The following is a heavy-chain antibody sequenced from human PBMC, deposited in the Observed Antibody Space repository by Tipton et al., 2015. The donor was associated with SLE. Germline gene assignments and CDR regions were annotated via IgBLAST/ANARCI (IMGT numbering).Heavy chain of an antibody. CDR1: GFTFSSYE. CDR2: IGSSGSPI. V-gene: IGHV3-48*03. CDR3: ARDQDRSSSGGRTYFDY. D-gene: IGHD6-6*01. Sequence: SLRLSCAASGFTFSSYEMNRVRQAPGKGLEWLSYIGSSGSPIYYADSVKGRFTISRDNAKNSLYLQMNSLRAEDTAVYYCARDQDRSSSGGRTYFDYWGQGTLVTVSS. J-gene: IGHJ4*02.